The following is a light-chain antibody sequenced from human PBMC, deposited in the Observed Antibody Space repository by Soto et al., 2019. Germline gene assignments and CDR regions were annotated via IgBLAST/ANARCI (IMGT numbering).Light chain of an antibody. V-gene: IGKV3D-15*01. J-gene: IGKJ3*01. Sequence: IVMTQSPATLSVSPGERATLSCRASQSVSSNLAWYQQKPGQAPRLVIYGASTRATGIPARFSGSGSGTEFTLTISSLQSEDFAVYYCQQYNNWPRGTFGPGTKVDIK. CDR1: QSVSSN. CDR2: GAS. CDR3: QQYNNWPRGT.